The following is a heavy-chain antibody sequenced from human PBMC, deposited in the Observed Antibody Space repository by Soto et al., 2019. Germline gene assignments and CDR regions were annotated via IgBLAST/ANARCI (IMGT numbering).Heavy chain of an antibody. CDR1: GFSFSNYA. Sequence: GGCMRLSCAASGFSFSNYALSWVRQAQGKGLEWVSYISAGGDRTYYADSVKGRFTISRDNSKNTLYLQMNSLRADDTAVYYCAKEISCSLGSCYLGYYFDYWGQGTLVTVS. V-gene: IGHV3-23*01. CDR3: AKEISCSLGSCYLGYYFDY. J-gene: IGHJ4*02. CDR2: ISAGGDRT. D-gene: IGHD2-15*01.